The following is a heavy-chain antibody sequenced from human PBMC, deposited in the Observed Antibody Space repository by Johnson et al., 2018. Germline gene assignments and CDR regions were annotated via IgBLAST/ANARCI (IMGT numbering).Heavy chain of an antibody. CDR1: GFTFDDYA. CDR2: ISWNSGSI. Sequence: VQLVQSGGGLVQPGRSLRLSCAASGFTFDDYAMPWVRQAPGKGLEWVSGISWNSGSIGYADSVKGRFTISRDNAKNSLYLQMNSLRAEDTAVYSCARDWGTYYYDSSGYYFHDAFDIWGQGTMVTVSS. CDR3: ARDWGTYYYDSSGYYFHDAFDI. J-gene: IGHJ3*02. D-gene: IGHD3-22*01. V-gene: IGHV3-9*01.